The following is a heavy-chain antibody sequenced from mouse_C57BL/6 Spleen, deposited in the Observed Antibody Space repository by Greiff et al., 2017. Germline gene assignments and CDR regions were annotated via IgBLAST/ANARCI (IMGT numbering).Heavy chain of an antibody. CDR1: GYTFTSYW. D-gene: IGHD1-1*01. J-gene: IGHJ1*03. Sequence: QVQLQQPGAELVKPGASVKLSCKASGYTFTSYWMQWVKQRPGQGLEWIGEIDPSDSYTNYNQKFKGKATLTVDTSSSTAYMQLSSLTSADAAVYYCARRNYGSSLGYFDGWGTGTTVTVSS. CDR2: IDPSDSYT. V-gene: IGHV1-50*01. CDR3: ARRNYGSSLGYFDG.